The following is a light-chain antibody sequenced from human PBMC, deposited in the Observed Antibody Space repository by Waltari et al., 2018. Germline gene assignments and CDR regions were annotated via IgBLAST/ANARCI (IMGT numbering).Light chain of an antibody. CDR1: NSGSKS. V-gene: IGLV3-21*03. CDR2: DDS. CDR3: QVWDSSSDHPGV. Sequence: SYVLTQPPAVSLAPGKTARITRGGNNSGSKSVHWYQQKPGQAPVLFVYDDSDRPSGIPERFSGANSGNTATLTISRVEAGDEADYYCQVWDSSSDHPGVFGGGTKLTVL. J-gene: IGLJ3*02.